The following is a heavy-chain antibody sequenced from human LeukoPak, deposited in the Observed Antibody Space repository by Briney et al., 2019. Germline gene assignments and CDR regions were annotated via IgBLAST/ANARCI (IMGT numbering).Heavy chain of an antibody. CDR3: ARDGQLWFPFDF. D-gene: IGHD5-18*01. J-gene: IGHJ4*02. CDR1: GFTFSDYY. V-gene: IGHV3-11*01. Sequence: GGSLRLSCAASGFTFSDYYMSWIRQAPGKGLEWISYISSSGDIISYADSVKGRFTISRDNAKKSLYLQMNSLRGEDTAVYYCARDGQLWFPFDFWGQGTLVTVSS. CDR2: ISSSGDII.